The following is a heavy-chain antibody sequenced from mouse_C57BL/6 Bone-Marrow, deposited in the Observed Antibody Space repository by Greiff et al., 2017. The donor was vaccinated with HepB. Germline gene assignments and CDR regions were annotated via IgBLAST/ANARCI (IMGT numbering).Heavy chain of an antibody. D-gene: IGHD2-4*01. CDR3: TSFYDYDDWYFDV. CDR2: IDPETGGT. CDR1: GYTFTDYE. V-gene: IGHV1-15*01. Sequence: QVQLKQSGAELVRPGASVTLSCKASGYTFTDYEMHWVKQTPVHGLEWIGAIDPETGGTAYNQKFKGKAILTADKSSSTAYMELRSLTSEDSAVYYCTSFYDYDDWYFDVWGTGTTVTVSS. J-gene: IGHJ1*03.